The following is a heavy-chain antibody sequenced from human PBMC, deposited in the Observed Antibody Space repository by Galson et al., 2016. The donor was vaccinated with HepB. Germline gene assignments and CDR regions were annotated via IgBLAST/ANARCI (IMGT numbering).Heavy chain of an antibody. CDR3: ARHTKQRFRWAHLFDH. J-gene: IGHJ4*02. CDR1: GYSISISDSY. V-gene: IGHV4-39*01. CDR2: IYYSGST. Sequence: SETLSLTCIVSGYSISISDSYWAWIRQPLGKGLEWIGSIYYSGSTYYNPSLKSRLTISVDTSKSQFSLKLSSVTAADTAVYYCARHTKQRFRWAHLFDHWGQGSLVTVSS. D-gene: IGHD1/OR15-1a*01.